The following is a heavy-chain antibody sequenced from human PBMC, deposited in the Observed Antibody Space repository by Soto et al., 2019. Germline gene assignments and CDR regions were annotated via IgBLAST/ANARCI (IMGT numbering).Heavy chain of an antibody. J-gene: IGHJ4*02. Sequence: PGGSLRLSCAASGFTFSSYGMHWVRQAPGKGLEWVAVISYDGSNKYYADSVKGRFTISRDNSKNTLYLQMNSLRAEDTAVYYCAKGRRWLQPFDYWRQGTLVTVSS. CDR3: AKGRRWLQPFDY. V-gene: IGHV3-30*18. CDR1: GFTFSSYG. D-gene: IGHD5-12*01. CDR2: ISYDGSNK.